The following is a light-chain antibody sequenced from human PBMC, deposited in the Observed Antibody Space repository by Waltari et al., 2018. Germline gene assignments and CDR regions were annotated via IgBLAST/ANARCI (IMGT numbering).Light chain of an antibody. Sequence: ELVLTQSPGTLSLSQGERVTLSCRASQSLAGSFLAWDQQKPGQAPRLLIYGASKRAPGIPDRFSGSGSGTDFTLTISGLEPEDFAVYYCQQYGSSPPRTFGQGTKVEIK. V-gene: IGKV3-20*01. J-gene: IGKJ1*01. CDR1: QSLAGSF. CDR2: GAS. CDR3: QQYGSSPPRT.